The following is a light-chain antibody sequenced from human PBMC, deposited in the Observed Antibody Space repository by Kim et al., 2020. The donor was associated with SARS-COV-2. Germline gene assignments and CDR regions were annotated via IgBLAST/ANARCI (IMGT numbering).Light chain of an antibody. CDR3: QSYDSSNVV. CDR1: SGSIASNY. Sequence: GKTGTLSCTRSSGSIASNYMQWYQQRPGSAPPTVIYEDNQRPSGVPDRFSGSIDSSSNSASLTISGLKTEDEADYYCQSYDSSNVVFGGGTQLTVL. CDR2: EDN. J-gene: IGLJ2*01. V-gene: IGLV6-57*03.